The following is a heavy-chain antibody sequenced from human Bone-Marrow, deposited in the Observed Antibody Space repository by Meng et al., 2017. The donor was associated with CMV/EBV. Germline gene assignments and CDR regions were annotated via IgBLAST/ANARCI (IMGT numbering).Heavy chain of an antibody. D-gene: IGHD2-15*01. J-gene: IGHJ6*02. Sequence: SETLSLTCTVSGDSISSSSYYWGWIRQPPGKGLEWIGSLYYSGSTNYNPSLKSRVTISVDTSKNQFSLKLSSVTAADTAVYYCARSVVVVAAAPYYYYGMDVWGQGTTVTVSS. V-gene: IGHV4-39*07. CDR3: ARSVVVVAAAPYYYYGMDV. CDR2: LYYSGST. CDR1: GDSISSSSYY.